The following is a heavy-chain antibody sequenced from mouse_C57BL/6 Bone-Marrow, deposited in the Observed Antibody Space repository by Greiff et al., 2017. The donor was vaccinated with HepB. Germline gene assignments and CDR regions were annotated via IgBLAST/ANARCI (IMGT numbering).Heavy chain of an antibody. Sequence: VQLQESGAELASPGASVKLSCKASGYTFTSYGISWVKQRTGQGLEWIGEIYPRSGNTYYNEKFKGKATLTADKSSSTAYMELRSLTSEDSAVYFCAKNYVGWFAYWGQGTLVTVS. V-gene: IGHV1-81*01. CDR1: GYTFTSYG. J-gene: IGHJ3*01. CDR3: AKNYVGWFAY. D-gene: IGHD1-1*01. CDR2: IYPRSGNT.